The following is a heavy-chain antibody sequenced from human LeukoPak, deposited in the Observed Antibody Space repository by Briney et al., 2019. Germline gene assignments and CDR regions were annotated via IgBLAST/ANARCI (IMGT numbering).Heavy chain of an antibody. CDR3: ATDINRDYYDSSGYSNAFDI. V-gene: IGHV1-24*01. CDR1: GYTLTELS. J-gene: IGHJ3*02. CDR2: FDPEDGET. Sequence: ASVKVSCKVSGYTLTELSMHWVRQAPGQGLEWMGGFDPEDGETIYAQKFQGRVTMTEDTSTDTAYMELSSLRSEDTAVYYCATDINRDYYDSSGYSNAFDIWGQGTMVTVSS. D-gene: IGHD3-22*01.